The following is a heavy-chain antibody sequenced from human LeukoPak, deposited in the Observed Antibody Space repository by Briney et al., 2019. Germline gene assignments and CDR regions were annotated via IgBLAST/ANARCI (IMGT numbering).Heavy chain of an antibody. D-gene: IGHD3-22*01. Sequence: SETLSLTCTVPGGSISSGGYYWSWIRQHPGKGLEWIGYIYYSGSTYYNPSLKSRVTISVDTSKNQFSLKLSSVTAADTAVYYCARSLHDSSGPGDYWGQGTLVTVSS. CDR1: GGSISSGGYY. CDR3: ARSLHDSSGPGDY. J-gene: IGHJ4*02. V-gene: IGHV4-31*03. CDR2: IYYSGST.